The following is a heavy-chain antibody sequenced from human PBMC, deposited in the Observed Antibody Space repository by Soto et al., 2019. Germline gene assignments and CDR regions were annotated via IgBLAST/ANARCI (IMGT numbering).Heavy chain of an antibody. CDR1: GDTFTNFG. J-gene: IGHJ5*02. D-gene: IGHD3-10*01. CDR2: IATYNSNK. CDR3: ARVLRGVVNWFDP. V-gene: IGHV1-18*01. Sequence: HLVQSGPEVKKPGASVTVSCKTSGDTFTNFGLSWVRQAPGQGLEWMGWIATYNSNKNYAQKFQGRLPLTTDTSTSTGYMELKSLDYDDTAVYYCARVLRGVVNWFDPWGQGTLVTVSS.